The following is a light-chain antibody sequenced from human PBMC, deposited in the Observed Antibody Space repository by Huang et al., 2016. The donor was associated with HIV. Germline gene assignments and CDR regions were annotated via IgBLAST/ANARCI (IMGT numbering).Light chain of an antibody. CDR1: QNVTDS. J-gene: IGKJ4*01. CDR2: RAA. Sequence: EIVLTQSPATLSLSPGERATLSCGASQNVTDSLAWYRQKPGQAPSLLIYRAANRATGTPARFSGSGSGTDFTLTISSLEPEDFAIYYCQERIQWPRLTFGGGTKVEIK. V-gene: IGKV3-11*01. CDR3: QERIQWPRLT.